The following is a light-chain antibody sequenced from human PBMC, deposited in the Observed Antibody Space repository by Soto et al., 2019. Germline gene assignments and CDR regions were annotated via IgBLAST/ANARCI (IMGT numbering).Light chain of an antibody. CDR3: QQYNSYLYT. Sequence: DIQMTQSPSTLSASVGDRVTITCRASQSISSWLAWYQQKPGKAPKLLIYKASSLESGVPSRFSGSGSGTESTLTISSLQPDDFATYCCQQYNSYLYTFGQGTKLEIK. CDR2: KAS. V-gene: IGKV1-5*03. CDR1: QSISSW. J-gene: IGKJ2*01.